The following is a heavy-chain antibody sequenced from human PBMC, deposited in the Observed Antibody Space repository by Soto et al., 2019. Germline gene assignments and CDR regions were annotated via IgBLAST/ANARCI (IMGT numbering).Heavy chain of an antibody. J-gene: IGHJ3*01. CDR2: IYWDDDT. Sequence: SGPRLVNPTETLTLTCIFSGFSFSADGVGVGWIRQPPGKTLEWLALIYWDDDTRYRPSLKSRLTITKDSSKNQVVLTMTNMDPLDTATYYCAHAFGGTSWPNDAFDVWGQGTVVTVSS. V-gene: IGHV2-5*02. D-gene: IGHD3-16*01. CDR1: GFSFSADGVG. CDR3: AHAFGGTSWPNDAFDV.